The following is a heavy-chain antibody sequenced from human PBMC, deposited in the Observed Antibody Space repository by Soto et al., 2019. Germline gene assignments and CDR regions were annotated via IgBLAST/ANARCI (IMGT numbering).Heavy chain of an antibody. Sequence: SETLSLTCTVSGGSISSGGYYWSWIRQHPGKGLEWIGNIYYSGSTYYNPSLKSRVTISVDTSKKQFSLKLTSVTAADTAVYYCARDKITGLFDYWGQGTLVTVSS. CDR3: ARDKITGLFDY. V-gene: IGHV4-31*03. CDR1: GGSISSGGYY. D-gene: IGHD2-8*02. J-gene: IGHJ4*02. CDR2: IYYSGST.